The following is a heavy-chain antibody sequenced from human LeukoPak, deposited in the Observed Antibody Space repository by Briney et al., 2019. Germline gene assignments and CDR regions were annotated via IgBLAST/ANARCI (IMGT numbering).Heavy chain of an antibody. CDR1: GFTFSTYA. D-gene: IGHD2-2*01. CDR3: AKEGYCGSTTCYRLFDY. V-gene: IGHV3-23*01. CDR2: IDIYGTKT. J-gene: IGHJ4*02. Sequence: GGSLRLSCATSGFTFSTYAMTWVRQAPGKGLEWVSAIDIYGTKTNYADSVKGRFTISRDNSKNTLYLQMNSLRAEDTAVYYCAKEGYCGSTTCYRLFDYWGQGTLVTVSS.